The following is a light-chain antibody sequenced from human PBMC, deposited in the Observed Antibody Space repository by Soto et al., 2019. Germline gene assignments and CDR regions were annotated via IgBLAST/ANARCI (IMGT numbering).Light chain of an antibody. CDR1: QSLVHSDRNTY. Sequence: EIVMTQTPLSAPVTLGQSASISCRSSQSLVHSDRNTYLSWFHQRPGHPPRLLLYKVSKRFSGVPHRFGGSGSETYLTLKIDRVEADDVGLYYCMQLSHFPWTFGQGTKVEV. CDR2: KVS. V-gene: IGKV2-24*01. J-gene: IGKJ1*01. CDR3: MQLSHFPWT.